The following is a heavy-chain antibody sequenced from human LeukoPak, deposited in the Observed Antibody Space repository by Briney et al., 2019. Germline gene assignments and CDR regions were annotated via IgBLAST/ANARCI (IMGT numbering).Heavy chain of an antibody. J-gene: IGHJ4*02. Sequence: PGGSLRLSCAASGFTFSRHGMHWVRQAPGKGLEWVAIISNDGSRRYYAHSVEGRFTISRDNSKNTLYLQMDCLRAEDTAVYYCARDRAWNYFYYWGQGTLVTVSS. V-gene: IGHV3-30*03. CDR1: GFTFSRHG. CDR2: ISNDGSRR. D-gene: IGHD3-3*01. CDR3: ARDRAWNYFYY.